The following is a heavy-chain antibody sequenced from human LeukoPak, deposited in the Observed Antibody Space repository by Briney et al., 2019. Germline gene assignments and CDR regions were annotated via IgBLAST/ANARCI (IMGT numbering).Heavy chain of an antibody. CDR3: ARVCGGDCYPFFDY. D-gene: IGHD2-21*02. CDR1: GYTFTSYA. CDR2: INAGNGNT. V-gene: IGHV1-3*01. Sequence: GASVKVSCTASGYTFTSYAMHWVRQAPGQRLEWMGWINAGNGNTKYSQKFQGRVTITRDTSASTAYMELSSLRSEDTAVYYCARVCGGDCYPFFDYWGQGTLVTVSS. J-gene: IGHJ4*02.